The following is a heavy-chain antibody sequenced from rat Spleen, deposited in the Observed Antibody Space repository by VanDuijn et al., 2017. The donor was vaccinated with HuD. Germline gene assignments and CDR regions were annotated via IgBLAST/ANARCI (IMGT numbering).Heavy chain of an antibody. D-gene: IGHD5-1*01. CDR2: ISSCGTS. V-gene: IGHV2-6*01. CDR1: GFSLTSYT. Sequence: QVQLKESGPGLVQPSQTLSLTCTVSGFSLTSYTLSWVRQSPGKGLEWIGAISSCGTSYYNSVLNPRVSISRDISKSQVFLKMNSLQTEDTAMYFCARGWERFAYWGQGTLVTVSS. CDR3: ARGWERFAY. J-gene: IGHJ3*01.